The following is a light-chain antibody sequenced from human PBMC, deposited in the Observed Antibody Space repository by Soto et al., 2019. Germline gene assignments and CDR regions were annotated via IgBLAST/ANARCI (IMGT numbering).Light chain of an antibody. CDR2: YVS. V-gene: IGLV2-14*03. Sequence: QSALTQPASVSGSPGQSITISCTGTSSDIGDYKYVSWYQQHPGNPPKLIIYYVSDRPSGVSNRFSGSKSGNTASLTISGLQAEDVANYYCSSYTITSAYWVFGGGTKLTVL. J-gene: IGLJ3*02. CDR1: SSDIGDYKY. CDR3: SSYTITSAYWV.